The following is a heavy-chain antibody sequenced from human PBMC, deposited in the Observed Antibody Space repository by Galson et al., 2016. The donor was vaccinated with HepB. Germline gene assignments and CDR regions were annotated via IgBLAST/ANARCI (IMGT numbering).Heavy chain of an antibody. CDR2: XSSGGTXX. J-gene: IGHJ6*02. CDR1: GXXFRXXX. V-gene: IGHV3-11*01. Sequence: SLXXXCAVSGXXFRXXXMSXXXQVXXKGLXXISXXSSGGTXXYYVDSVKGRFTISRANSKNSLYLQXDSLRAEDTALSYCXRDPDTSSKXDVWGQXATVXXSS. CDR3: XRDPDTSSKXDV. D-gene: IGHD5-18*01.